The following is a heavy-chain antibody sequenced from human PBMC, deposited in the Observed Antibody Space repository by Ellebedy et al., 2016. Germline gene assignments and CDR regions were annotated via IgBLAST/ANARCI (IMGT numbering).Heavy chain of an antibody. CDR2: ISGSGGST. CDR1: GFTVSSNY. J-gene: IGHJ4*02. CDR3: AKDGGGDGIHFDY. D-gene: IGHD3-16*01. Sequence: GESLKISCAASGFTVSSNYMSWVRQAPGKGLEWVSAISGSGGSTYYADSVKGRFTISRDNSKNTLYLQMNSLRAEDTAVYYCAKDGGGDGIHFDYWGQGTLVTVSS. V-gene: IGHV3-23*01.